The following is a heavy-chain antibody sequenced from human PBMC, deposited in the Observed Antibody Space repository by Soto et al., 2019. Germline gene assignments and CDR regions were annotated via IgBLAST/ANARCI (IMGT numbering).Heavy chain of an antibody. J-gene: IGHJ4*02. D-gene: IGHD6-13*01. V-gene: IGHV3-11*05. Sequence: AGGSLRLSCAASGFTFSDYYMRWIRQAPGKGLEWLSYISSSSKYTNYADSVKGRFTISRDNAKNSLYLQMNSLRAEDTAVYYCARVPGYSSPWYPFDYWGQGTLVTVSS. CDR1: GFTFSDYY. CDR2: ISSSSKYT. CDR3: ARVPGYSSPWYPFDY.